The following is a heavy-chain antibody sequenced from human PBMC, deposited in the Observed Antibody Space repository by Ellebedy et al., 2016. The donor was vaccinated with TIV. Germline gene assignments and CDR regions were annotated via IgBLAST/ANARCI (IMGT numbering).Heavy chain of an antibody. CDR2: ISGSGNST. CDR1: GFTFSSYV. J-gene: IGHJ4*02. D-gene: IGHD6-19*01. V-gene: IGHV3-23*01. Sequence: PGGSLRLSCAGSGFTFSSYVMSWVRQAPGKGLEWVASISGSGNSTYYADSVKGRFTISRDNSKNTLYLQMNSLRAEDTAVYYCARDPREWLVRGYFDCWGQGTLVTVSS. CDR3: ARDPREWLVRGYFDC.